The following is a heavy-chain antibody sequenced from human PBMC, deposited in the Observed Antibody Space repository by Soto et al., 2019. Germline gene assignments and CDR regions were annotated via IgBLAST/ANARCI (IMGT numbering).Heavy chain of an antibody. CDR1: GGSVSSGSYY. Sequence: SETLSLTCTVSGGSVSSGSYYWSWIRQPPGKGLEWIGYIYYSGSTNYNPSLKSRVTISVDTSKNQFSLKLSSVTAADTAVYYCARHPLNYYYGMDVWGQGTTVTVSS. J-gene: IGHJ6*02. CDR2: IYYSGST. V-gene: IGHV4-61*01. CDR3: ARHPLNYYYGMDV.